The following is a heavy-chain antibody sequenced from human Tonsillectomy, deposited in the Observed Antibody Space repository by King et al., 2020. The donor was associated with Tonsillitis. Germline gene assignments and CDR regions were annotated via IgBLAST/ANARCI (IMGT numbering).Heavy chain of an antibody. J-gene: IGHJ4*02. CDR1: GGSISSSSYY. CDR2: TYYSGST. D-gene: IGHD6-25*01. V-gene: IGHV4-39*07. Sequence: QLQESGPGLVKPSETLSLTCTVSGGSISSSSYYWGWIRQPPGKGLGWIGSTYYSGSTYSNPSLKSRVTISVDTSKNQFSLKLSSVTAADTAVYYCARDAGQRDFDYWGQGTLVTVSS. CDR3: ARDAGQRDFDY.